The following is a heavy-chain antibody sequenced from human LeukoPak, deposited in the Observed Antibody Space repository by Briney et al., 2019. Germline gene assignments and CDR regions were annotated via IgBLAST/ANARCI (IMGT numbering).Heavy chain of an antibody. Sequence: GGSLRLSCAASGFTFSDYYMSWIRQAPGKGLEWLSYISSSGTTIYYTDSVKGRFTISSDNAKNSLYLQMHSLRAEDTAVYYCARGIRQYAKSYFDYWGQGTLVTVSS. D-gene: IGHD4-11*01. CDR1: GFTFSDYY. CDR2: ISSSGTTI. J-gene: IGHJ4*02. V-gene: IGHV3-11*01. CDR3: ARGIRQYAKSYFDY.